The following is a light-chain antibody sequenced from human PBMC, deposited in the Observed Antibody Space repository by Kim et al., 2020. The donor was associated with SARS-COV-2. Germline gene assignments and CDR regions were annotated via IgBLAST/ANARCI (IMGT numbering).Light chain of an antibody. Sequence: ASGGDRVTITCRASQTISSHLNWYQQKPGKAPKLLIYAASSLESGVPSRFSGSGSGTDFTLTISSLQPDDFASYYCQQSYTTPITFGGGTKVDIK. CDR2: AAS. V-gene: IGKV1-39*01. J-gene: IGKJ4*01. CDR3: QQSYTTPIT. CDR1: QTISSH.